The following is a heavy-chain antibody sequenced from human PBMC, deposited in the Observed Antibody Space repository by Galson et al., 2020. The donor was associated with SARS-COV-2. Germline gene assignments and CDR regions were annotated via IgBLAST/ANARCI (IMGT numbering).Heavy chain of an antibody. V-gene: IGHV3-9*01. CDR1: GFTFDDYT. D-gene: IGHD6-19*01. CDR2: ISWNSGSI. CDR3: AKGPNSYSSGWFWIDY. J-gene: IGHJ4*02. Sequence: GGSLRLSCAASGFTFDDYTMHWVRQAPGKGLEWVSGISWNSGSIGYADSVKGRFTISRDNAKNSLYLQMNSLRAEDTAMYHCAKGPNSYSSGWFWIDYWGQGTLVTVSS.